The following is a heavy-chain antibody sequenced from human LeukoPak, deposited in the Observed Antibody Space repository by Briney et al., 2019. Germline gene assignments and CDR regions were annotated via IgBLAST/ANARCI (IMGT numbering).Heavy chain of an antibody. CDR2: INHSGST. D-gene: IGHD3-3*01. CDR3: ARGDFWSGYTYYYYGMDV. Sequence: SETLSLTCTVSGGSISSYYWSWIRQPPGKGLEWIGEINHSGSTNYDPSLKSRVTISVDTSKNQFSLKLSSVTAADTAVYYCARGDFWSGYTYYYYGMDVWGQGTTVTVSS. CDR1: GGSISSYY. J-gene: IGHJ6*02. V-gene: IGHV4-34*01.